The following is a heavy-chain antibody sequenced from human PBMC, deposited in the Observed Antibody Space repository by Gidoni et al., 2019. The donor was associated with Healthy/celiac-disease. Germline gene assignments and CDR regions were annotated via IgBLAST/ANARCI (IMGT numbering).Heavy chain of an antibody. CDR1: GFTFSSYA. J-gene: IGHJ2*01. Sequence: EVQLVESGGGLVQPGGSLRLSCAASGFTFSSYAMHWVRQAPGKGLEYVSAISSNGGSTYYANSVKGRFTISRDNSKNTLYLQMGSLRAEDMAVYYCARSGYRNWYFDLWGRGTLVTVSS. CDR2: ISSNGGST. V-gene: IGHV3-64*01. D-gene: IGHD2-15*01. CDR3: ARSGYRNWYFDL.